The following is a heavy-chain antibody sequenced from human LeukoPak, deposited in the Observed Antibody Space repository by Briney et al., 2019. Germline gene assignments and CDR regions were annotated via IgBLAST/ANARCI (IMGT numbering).Heavy chain of an antibody. CDR2: INPSGGST. CDR1: GYTFTSYY. CDR3: ARVTPGYYDFWSGYADY. Sequence: ASVKVSCKASGYTFTSYYMHWVRQAPGQGREWMGVINPSGGSTSYAQKFQGRVTMTRDTSTSTVYMELSSLRSEDTAVYYCARVTPGYYDFWSGYADYWGQGTLVTVSS. D-gene: IGHD3-3*01. V-gene: IGHV1-46*01. J-gene: IGHJ4*02.